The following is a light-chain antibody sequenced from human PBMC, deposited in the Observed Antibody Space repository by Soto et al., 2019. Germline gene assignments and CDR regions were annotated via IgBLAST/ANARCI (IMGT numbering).Light chain of an antibody. CDR3: QQSYSTPVT. CDR1: QSLSSY. V-gene: IGKV1-39*01. J-gene: IGKJ3*01. Sequence: IQLTHSPSSLSASVGDRVTITCRASQSLSSYLNWYQQKPRKAPKLLIYAASSLQSGVPSRFSGSGSGTDFTLTISSLQPEDFATYYCQQSYSTPVTFGPGTKVDIK. CDR2: AAS.